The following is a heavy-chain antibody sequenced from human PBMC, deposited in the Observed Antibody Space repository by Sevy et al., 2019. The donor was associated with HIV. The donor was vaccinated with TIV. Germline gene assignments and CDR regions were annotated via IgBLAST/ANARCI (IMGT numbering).Heavy chain of an antibody. V-gene: IGHV4-39*01. Sequence: SETLSLTCTVSGGSISSTGYYWGWIRQPPGKALEWIGNIYYSGSTYYNPSLKSRVTISIDTSKNQFSLRLSSVTAADTALYYCARHAPYSSYWCLNWFDPWGQGTLVTVSS. J-gene: IGHJ5*02. D-gene: IGHD6-19*01. CDR2: IYYSGST. CDR1: GGSISSTGYY. CDR3: ARHAPYSSYWCLNWFDP.